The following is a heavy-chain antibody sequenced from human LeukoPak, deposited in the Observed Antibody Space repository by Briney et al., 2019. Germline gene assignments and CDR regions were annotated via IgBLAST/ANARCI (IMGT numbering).Heavy chain of an antibody. CDR1: GGSITSYTHY. CDR3: VSNSSSSPWFDP. Sequence: SETLSLTCTVSGGSITSYTHYWGWIRQPPGKGLEWIATVYYTGGTYYNPSLKSRVTISIDTSRNHFSLKLTSVIAAATAMYYCVSNSSSSPWFDPWGQGTLVTVSS. V-gene: IGHV4-39*02. CDR2: VYYTGGT. J-gene: IGHJ5*02. D-gene: IGHD6-6*01.